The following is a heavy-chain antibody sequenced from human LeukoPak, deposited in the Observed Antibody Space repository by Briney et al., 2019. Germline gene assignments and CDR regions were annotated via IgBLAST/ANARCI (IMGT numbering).Heavy chain of an antibody. D-gene: IGHD6-6*01. CDR3: AKSIIAASPGYYYGMDV. J-gene: IGHJ6*02. CDR1: GFTFDDYA. CDR2: ISWNSGSI. Sequence: PGRSLRLSCAASGFTFDDYAMHWVRQAPGKGLEWVSGISWNSGSIGYADSVKGRFTISRDNAKNSLYLQMNSLRGEDTALYFCAKSIIAASPGYYYGMDVWGHGTTVTVSS. V-gene: IGHV3-9*01.